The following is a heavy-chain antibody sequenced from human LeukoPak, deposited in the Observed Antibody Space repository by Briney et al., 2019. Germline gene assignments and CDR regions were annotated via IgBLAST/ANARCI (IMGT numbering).Heavy chain of an antibody. V-gene: IGHV4-34*01. CDR3: AKRDTAMARAFGGFDP. CDR2: INHSGST. J-gene: IGHJ5*02. D-gene: IGHD5-18*01. CDR1: GGSFSGYY. Sequence: SETLSLTCAVNGGSFSGYYWSWIRQPPGKGLEWIGEINHSGSTNYNPSLKSRVTISVDTSKNQFSLKLSSVTAADTAVYYCAKRDTAMARAFGGFDPWGQGTLVTVSS.